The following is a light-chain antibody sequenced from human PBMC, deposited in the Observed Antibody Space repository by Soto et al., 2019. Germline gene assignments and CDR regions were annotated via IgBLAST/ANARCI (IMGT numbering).Light chain of an antibody. CDR1: SSDVGGYNY. J-gene: IGLJ1*01. V-gene: IGLV2-14*01. CDR2: EVS. CDR3: SSYTSSSRNV. Sequence: QSVLTQPAAVSGSPGQSITISCTGTSSDVGGYNYVSWYQQHPGKAPKLMIYEVSNRPSGVSNRFSGSKSGNTASLTISGFQAEDEADYYCSSYTSSSRNVFGTGTKVTVL.